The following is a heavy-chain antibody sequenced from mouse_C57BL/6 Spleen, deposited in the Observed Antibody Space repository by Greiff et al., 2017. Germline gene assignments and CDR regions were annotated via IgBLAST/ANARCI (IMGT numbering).Heavy chain of an antibody. J-gene: IGHJ2*01. CDR2: ISSGSSTI. CDR1: GFTFSDYG. CDR3: ARPGYYGSSYAYY. Sequence: EVQGVESGGGLVKPGGSLKLSCAASGFTFSDYGMHWVRQAPEKGLEWVAYISSGSSTIYYADTVKGRFTISRDNAKNTLFLQMTSLRSEDTAMYYCARPGYYGSSYAYYWGQGTTLTVSS. V-gene: IGHV5-17*01. D-gene: IGHD1-1*01.